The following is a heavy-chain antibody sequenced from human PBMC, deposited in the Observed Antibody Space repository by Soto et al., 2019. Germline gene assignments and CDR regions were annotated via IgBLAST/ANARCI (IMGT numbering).Heavy chain of an antibody. CDR2: VNPTGRML. Sequence: GASVKVSCKASGDSFTTYYVHWVRQAAGQGPEWLGTVNPTGRMLNYAQTFQGRVTITRDTSASTAYMELSSLRSEDTAVYYCARSIVVVTALDYWGQGTLVTVSS. CDR3: ARSIVVVTALDY. D-gene: IGHD2-21*02. CDR1: GDSFTTYY. V-gene: IGHV1-46*01. J-gene: IGHJ4*02.